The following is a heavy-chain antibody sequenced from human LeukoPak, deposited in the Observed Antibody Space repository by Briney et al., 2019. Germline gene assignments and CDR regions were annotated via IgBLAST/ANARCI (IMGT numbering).Heavy chain of an antibody. CDR1: GGTFSSYA. CDR3: AREPLSVGSGEDWFDP. D-gene: IGHD3-10*01. V-gene: IGHV1-69*04. J-gene: IGHJ5*02. CDR2: IIPILGIA. Sequence: GASVKVSCKASGGTFSSYAISWVRQAPGQGLEWMGRIIPILGIANYAQKFQGRVTITADKSTSTAYMELSSLRSEDTAVYYCAREPLSVGSGEDWFDPWGQGTLVTVSS.